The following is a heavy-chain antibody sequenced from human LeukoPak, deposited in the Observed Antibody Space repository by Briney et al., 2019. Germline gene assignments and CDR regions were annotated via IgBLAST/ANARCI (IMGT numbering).Heavy chain of an antibody. CDR1: GGSFSGYY. CDR2: INHSGST. CDR3: ARGGGEWLYNWFDP. J-gene: IGHJ5*02. Sequence: SSETLSLTCAVYGGSFSGYYWSWIRQPPGKGLEWIGEINHSGSTNYNPSLKSRVTISVDTSKNQFSLKLSSVTAADTAVYYCARGGGEWLYNWFDPWGQGTLVTVSS. V-gene: IGHV4-34*01. D-gene: IGHD3-3*01.